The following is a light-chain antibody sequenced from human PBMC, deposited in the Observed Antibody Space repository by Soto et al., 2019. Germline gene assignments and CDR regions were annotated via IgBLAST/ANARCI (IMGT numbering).Light chain of an antibody. Sequence: QSALTQPASVSGSHGQSITISCTGTSSDVGGYNYVSWYQQHPGKAPKLMIYDVSNRPSGVSNRFSGSKSGNTAPLTISGLQAEDEADYYCSSYTSSCTLVVFGGGTKLTVL. CDR1: SSDVGGYNY. J-gene: IGLJ2*01. CDR2: DVS. V-gene: IGLV2-14*01. CDR3: SSYTSSCTLVV.